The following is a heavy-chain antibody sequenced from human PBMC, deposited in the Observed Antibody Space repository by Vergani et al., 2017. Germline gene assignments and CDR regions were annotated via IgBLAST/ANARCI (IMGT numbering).Heavy chain of an antibody. CDR1: GFTFSSYG. Sequence: QVQPVESGGGVVQPGGSLRLSCAASGFTFSSYGMHWVRQAPGKGLEWVAFIRYDGSNKYYADAVEGRFTISRDNSKNTLYLPMNSLRAEDTAVYYCSSFFDPWGQGTLVTVSS. CDR2: IRYDGSNK. CDR3: SSFFDP. D-gene: IGHD2-15*01. V-gene: IGHV3-30*02. J-gene: IGHJ5*02.